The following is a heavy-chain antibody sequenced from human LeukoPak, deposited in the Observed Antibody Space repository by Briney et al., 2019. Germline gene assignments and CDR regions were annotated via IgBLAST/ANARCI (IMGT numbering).Heavy chain of an antibody. Sequence: SGAALVKPTQTLTLTCTFSGFSLSTSGMCVSWIRQPHRSALSWIGYIYYSGSTYYNPSLKSRVTISVDTSKNQFSLKLSSVTAADTAVYYCASLPAAGPYYRMDVWGQGTTVTVSS. CDR2: IYYSGST. D-gene: IGHD6-13*01. CDR3: ASLPAAGPYYRMDV. J-gene: IGHJ6*02. V-gene: IGHV4-31*03. CDR1: GFSLSTSGMC.